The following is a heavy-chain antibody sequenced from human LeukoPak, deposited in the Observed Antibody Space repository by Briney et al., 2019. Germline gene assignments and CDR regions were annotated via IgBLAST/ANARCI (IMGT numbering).Heavy chain of an antibody. CDR2: IYYSGST. Sequence: SETLSLTCAVYGGSFSSYYWSWIRQHPGKGLEWIGYIYYSGSTYYNPSLKSRVTISVDTSKNQFSLKLSSVTAADTAVYYCARETSLRCLDYWGQGTLVTVSS. J-gene: IGHJ4*02. V-gene: IGHV4-59*06. CDR1: GGSFSSYY. D-gene: IGHD4-17*01. CDR3: ARETSLRCLDY.